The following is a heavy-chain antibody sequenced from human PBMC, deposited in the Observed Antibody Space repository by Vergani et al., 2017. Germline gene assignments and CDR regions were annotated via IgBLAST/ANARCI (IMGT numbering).Heavy chain of an antibody. J-gene: IGHJ4*02. CDR2: ISSSSSTI. CDR3: ARGLWFGEFDY. D-gene: IGHD3-10*01. Sequence: VQLVESGGGVVQPGRSLRLSCAASGFTFSSYSMNWVRQAPGKGLEWVSYISSSSSTIYYADSVKGRFTISRDNAKNSLYLQMNSLRAEDTAVYYCARGLWFGEFDYWGQGTLVTVSS. CDR1: GFTFSSYS. V-gene: IGHV3-48*01.